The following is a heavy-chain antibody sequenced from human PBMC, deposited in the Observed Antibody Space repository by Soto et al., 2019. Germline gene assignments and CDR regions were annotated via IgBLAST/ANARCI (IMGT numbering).Heavy chain of an antibody. CDR2: IIPLFGTE. Sequence: QVHLVQSGAEVKKPGSSVKVSCKASEGSFSTYATNWLRQAPGQGLEWMGGIIPLFGTENYAQNFQDRFTFTADKSTTTAYMEVRSLTSEDTAVYYCATGFWSGPIAHYFDYWGQGTLVTVSS. CDR3: ATGFWSGPIAHYFDY. CDR1: EGSFSTYA. V-gene: IGHV1-69*06. D-gene: IGHD3-3*01. J-gene: IGHJ4*01.